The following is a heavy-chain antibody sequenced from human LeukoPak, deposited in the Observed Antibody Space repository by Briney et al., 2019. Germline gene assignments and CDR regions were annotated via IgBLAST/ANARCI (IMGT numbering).Heavy chain of an antibody. CDR3: ARAHLYDSSGYYGPIDY. D-gene: IGHD3-22*01. CDR1: GFTFSSYG. CDR2: ISYDGSNK. Sequence: HAGRSLRLSCAASGFTFSSYGMHWVRQAPGKGLEWVAVISYDGSNKYYADSVKGRFTISRDNSKNTLYLQMNSLRAEDTAVYYCARAHLYDSSGYYGPIDYWGQGTLVTVSS. V-gene: IGHV3-30*03. J-gene: IGHJ4*02.